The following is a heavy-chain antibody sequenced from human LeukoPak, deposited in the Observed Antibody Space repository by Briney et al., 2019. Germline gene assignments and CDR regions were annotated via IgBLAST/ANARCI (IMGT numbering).Heavy chain of an antibody. D-gene: IGHD2-2*01. CDR1: GFTLDDYA. V-gene: IGHV3-9*01. J-gene: IGHJ5*02. Sequence: GGSLRLSCAASGFTLDDYAMHWVRQAPGKGLEWVSGISWNSGSIGYADSVKGRFTISRDNAKNSPYLQMNSLRAEDTALYYCAKGRDKYQLLSKNWFDPWGQGTLVTVSS. CDR2: ISWNSGSI. CDR3: AKGRDKYQLLSKNWFDP.